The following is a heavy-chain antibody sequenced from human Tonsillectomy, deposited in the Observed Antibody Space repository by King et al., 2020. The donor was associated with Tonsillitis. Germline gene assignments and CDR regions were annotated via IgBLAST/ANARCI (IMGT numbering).Heavy chain of an antibody. D-gene: IGHD2-15*01. J-gene: IGHJ3*02. CDR1: GYSFTSYW. V-gene: IGHV5-51*01. CDR2: IYPGDSDT. CDR3: ARHWARVVAKPRAFDI. Sequence: QLVQSGAEVKKPGESLKISCKGSGYSFTSYWIGWVRQMPGKGLEWMGIIYPGDSDTRYSPSFQGQVTISADKSISTAYLQWSSLKASDTAMYYCARHWARVVAKPRAFDIWGQGTMVTVSS.